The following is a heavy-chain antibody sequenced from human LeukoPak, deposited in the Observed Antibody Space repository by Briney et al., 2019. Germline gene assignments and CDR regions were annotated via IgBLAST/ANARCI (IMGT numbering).Heavy chain of an antibody. CDR1: GYTFTGYY. CDR2: INPNSGGT. V-gene: IGHV1-2*02. J-gene: IGHJ5*02. CDR3: ARGGTICSGGDCYLNWVDP. Sequence: ASVKVSCKASGYTFTGYYMHWVRQAPGQGLEWMGWINPNSGGTNYAQKFQGRVTMTRDTSISTAYMELSRLRSDDTAVYYCARGGTICSGGDCYLNWVDPWGQGTLVTVSS. D-gene: IGHD2-21*02.